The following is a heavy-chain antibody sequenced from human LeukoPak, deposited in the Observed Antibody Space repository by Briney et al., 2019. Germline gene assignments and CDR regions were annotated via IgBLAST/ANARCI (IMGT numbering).Heavy chain of an antibody. V-gene: IGHV3-21*01. CDR3: ARDLGGPDY. CDR2: IDSSSSSSSNI. D-gene: IGHD3-16*01. Sequence: PGGSLRLSCAASGFTFSSYAMNWVRQAPGKGLEWVSLIDSSSSSSSNIRYADSVKGRFTISRDNAKNSLYLQMNSLRAEDTAVYYCARDLGGPDYWGQGTLVTVSS. CDR1: GFTFSSYA. J-gene: IGHJ4*02.